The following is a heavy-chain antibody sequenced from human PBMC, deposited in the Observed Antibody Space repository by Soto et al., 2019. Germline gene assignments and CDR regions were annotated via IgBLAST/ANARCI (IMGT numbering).Heavy chain of an antibody. D-gene: IGHD3-3*01. Sequence: QAGVSLRLSCAASGFTFSSYGMSWVRQAPGKGLEWVSTISAGGGNIYYADSVKGRFTISRDNSKNTLFLQMNSLRAEDTAVYYCAKDPTLGFWSGHFYGYWGQGAPVTVSS. CDR2: ISAGGGNI. V-gene: IGHV3-23*01. CDR3: AKDPTLGFWSGHFYGY. J-gene: IGHJ4*02. CDR1: GFTFSSYG.